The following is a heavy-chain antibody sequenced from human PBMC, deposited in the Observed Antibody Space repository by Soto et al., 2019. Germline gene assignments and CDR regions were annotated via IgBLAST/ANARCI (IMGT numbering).Heavy chain of an antibody. D-gene: IGHD2-8*01. CDR2: ISWNSGSI. CDR3: AKDIGCTNGVCYDAFDI. V-gene: IGHV3-9*01. J-gene: IGHJ3*02. CDR1: GFTFDDYA. Sequence: GGSLRLSCAASGFTFDDYAMHWVRQAPGKGLEWVSGISWNSGSIGYADSVKGRFTISRDNAKNSLYLQMNSLRAEDTSLYYCAKDIGCTNGVCYDAFDIWGQGTMVTVSS.